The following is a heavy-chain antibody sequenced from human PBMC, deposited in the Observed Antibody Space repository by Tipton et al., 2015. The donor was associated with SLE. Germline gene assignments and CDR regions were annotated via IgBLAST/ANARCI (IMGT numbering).Heavy chain of an antibody. CDR1: GGSITTHY. V-gene: IGHV4-59*11. J-gene: IGHJ2*01. Sequence: LRLPCSVSGGSITTHYWSWIRQPPGKGLEWIGYIYHSGSTNYNPSLKSRVTMSVDTSKNQFSLKLSSVTAADTAVYYCARGRGGRRYWYFDLWGRGTLVTVSS. D-gene: IGHD1-26*01. CDR2: IYHSGST. CDR3: ARGRGGRRYWYFDL.